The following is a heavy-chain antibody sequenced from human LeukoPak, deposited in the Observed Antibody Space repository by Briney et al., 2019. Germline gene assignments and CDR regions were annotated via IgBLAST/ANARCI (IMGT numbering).Heavy chain of an antibody. Sequence: AAVKVSCKASGYTFTGYYMHWVRQAPGRGLEWRGWINPNSGGANYAQKFQGRVTMTRDTSISTAYLELSRLRSDDTAVYYCARGRYNWNYLDYWGQGTLVTVSS. V-gene: IGHV1-2*02. CDR1: GYTFTGYY. CDR3: ARGRYNWNYLDY. J-gene: IGHJ4*02. CDR2: INPNSGGA. D-gene: IGHD1-20*01.